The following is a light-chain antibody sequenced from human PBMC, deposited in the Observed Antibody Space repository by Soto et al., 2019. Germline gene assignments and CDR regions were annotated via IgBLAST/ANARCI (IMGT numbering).Light chain of an antibody. CDR3: QQSYSTPRS. Sequence: DIQMTQSPSSLSASVGDRVTITCRASQSISSNLNWYQQKPGKDRKLLIYAASTLQSGVPSRFSGSGSGTELTLTISSLQPEDFATYYWQQSYSTPRSFGGGTKVEIK. J-gene: IGKJ4*01. V-gene: IGKV1-39*01. CDR1: QSISSN. CDR2: AAS.